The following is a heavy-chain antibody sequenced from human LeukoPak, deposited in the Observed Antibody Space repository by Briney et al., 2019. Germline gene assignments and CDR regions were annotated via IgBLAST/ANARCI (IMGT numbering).Heavy chain of an antibody. D-gene: IGHD6-19*01. J-gene: IGHJ4*02. CDR2: TYFRSKWCY. CDR3: ARIAMNGRIY. V-gene: IGHV6-1*01. CDR1: GGGVAKNAAA. Sequence: SLLRSLTRSRSGGGVAKNAAAWGWIRHSPSRGLEWLGRTYFRSKWCYDYGPSVKSRITINADTSKNQFSLQLNSATPEDTAVYYCARIAMNGRIYWSQGSLVTVSS.